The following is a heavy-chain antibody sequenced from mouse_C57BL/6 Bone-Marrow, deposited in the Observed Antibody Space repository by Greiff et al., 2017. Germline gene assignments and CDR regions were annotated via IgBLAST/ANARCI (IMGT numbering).Heavy chain of an antibody. CDR1: GYTFTSYW. J-gene: IGHJ3*01. CDR3: ARDGYYPWFAY. CDR2: IDPSDSYT. Sequence: VKLQQPGAELVKPGASVKLSCKASGYTFTSYWMQWVKQRPGQGLEWIGEIDPSDSYTNYNQKFKGKATLTVDTSSSTAYMQLSSLTSEDSAVYYCARDGYYPWFAYWGQGTLVTVSA. D-gene: IGHD2-3*01. V-gene: IGHV1-50*01.